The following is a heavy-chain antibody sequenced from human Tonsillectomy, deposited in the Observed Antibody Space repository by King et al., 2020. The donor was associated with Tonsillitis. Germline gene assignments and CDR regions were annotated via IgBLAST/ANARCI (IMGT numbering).Heavy chain of an antibody. Sequence: VQLVESGGGLVQPGRSLRLSCAASGFRFDDYAMHWVRQAPGKGLEWVSGISWNSDSIGYADSVKGRFTISRDNAKNSLYLQMNSLRAEDTALYYCTKDIIRDYFYGMDVWGQGTTVTVSS. J-gene: IGHJ6*02. D-gene: IGHD2/OR15-2a*01. CDR2: ISWNSDSI. CDR3: TKDIIRDYFYGMDV. CDR1: GFRFDDYA. V-gene: IGHV3-9*01.